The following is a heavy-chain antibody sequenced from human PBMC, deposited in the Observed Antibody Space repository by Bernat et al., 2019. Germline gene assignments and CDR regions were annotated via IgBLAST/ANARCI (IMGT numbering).Heavy chain of an antibody. CDR1: GGSISSSSYY. CDR3: ARTEVLRQQLKNY. D-gene: IGHD6-13*01. V-gene: IGHV4-39*07. CDR2: IYYSGST. Sequence: QLQLQESGPGLVKPSETLSLTCTVSGGSISSSSYYWGWIRQPPGKGLEWIWSIYYSGSTNYNPSLKSRLTISVDTSKNQFSLNLSSVTAADTAVYYCARTEVLRQQLKNYWGQGTLVTVSS. J-gene: IGHJ4*02.